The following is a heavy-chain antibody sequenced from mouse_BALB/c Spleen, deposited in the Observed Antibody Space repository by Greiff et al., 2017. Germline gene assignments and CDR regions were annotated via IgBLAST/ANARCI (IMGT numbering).Heavy chain of an antibody. D-gene: IGHD2-2*01. CDR3: ARQRGIYYGYGMDY. J-gene: IGHJ4*01. CDR1: GFTFSSYT. Sequence: EVKLVESGGGLVQPGGSLKLSCAASGFTFSSYTMSWVRQTPEKRLEWVAYISNGGGSTYYPDTVKGRFTISRDNAKNTLYLQMSSLKSEDTAMYYCARQRGIYYGYGMDYWGQGTSVTVSS. V-gene: IGHV5-12-2*01. CDR2: ISNGGGST.